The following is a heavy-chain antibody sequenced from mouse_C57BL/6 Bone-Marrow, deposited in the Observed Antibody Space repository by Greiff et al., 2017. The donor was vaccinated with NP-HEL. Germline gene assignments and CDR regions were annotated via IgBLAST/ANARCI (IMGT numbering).Heavy chain of an antibody. CDR2: INPSTGGT. Sequence: VQLQQSGPELVKPGASVKISCKASGYSFTGYYMNWVKQSPEKSLEWIGEINPSTGGTTYNQKFKAKATLTVDKSSSTAYMQLKSLTSEDSAVDYCARYAADYYGSSPFAYWGQGTLVTVSA. CDR1: GYSFTGYY. J-gene: IGHJ3*01. CDR3: ARYAADYYGSSPFAY. D-gene: IGHD1-1*01. V-gene: IGHV1-42*01.